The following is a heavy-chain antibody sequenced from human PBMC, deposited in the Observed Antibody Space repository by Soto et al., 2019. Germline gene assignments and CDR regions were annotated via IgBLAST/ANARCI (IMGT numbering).Heavy chain of an antibody. V-gene: IGHV4-31*03. CDR1: GGSISSGGYY. J-gene: IGHJ4*02. CDR3: ARGYCSSSSCYEFDH. D-gene: IGHD2-2*01. Sequence: PSETLSLTCTVSGGSISSGGYYWSWIRQHPGKGLEWIGYIYYSGSTYYNPSLKSRVTISVDTSKNQFSLKLSSVTAADTAVYYCARGYCSSSSCYEFDHWGQGSLVTVSS. CDR2: IYYSGST.